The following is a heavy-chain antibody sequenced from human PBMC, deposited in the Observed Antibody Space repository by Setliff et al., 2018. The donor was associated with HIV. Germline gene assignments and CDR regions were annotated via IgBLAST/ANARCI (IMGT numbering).Heavy chain of an antibody. Sequence: HPGGSLRLSCVGSGFVFSDHSLHWVRQAPGEGLEWLSYISATGTTVSYADSVRGRFIISRDSVRNVLYLQMKSLRVEDTALYYCARDWRHGYDLNFDYWGQGTLVTVSS. V-gene: IGHV3-48*01. CDR1: GFVFSDHS. J-gene: IGHJ4*02. D-gene: IGHD5-12*01. CDR2: ISATGTTV. CDR3: ARDWRHGYDLNFDY.